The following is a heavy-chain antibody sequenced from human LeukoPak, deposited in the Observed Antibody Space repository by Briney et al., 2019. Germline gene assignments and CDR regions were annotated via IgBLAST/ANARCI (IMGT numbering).Heavy chain of an antibody. CDR3: ATDTYDYVWGSP. V-gene: IGHV3-11*01. Sequence: GGSLRLSCAASGFTFSDHYMSWIRQAPGKGLEWLSQISSDSRIIYYADSVKDRFTISRDNARQSLYLQMNSLRADDTAVYYCATDTYDYVWGSPWGQGTLVTVSS. J-gene: IGHJ5*02. D-gene: IGHD3-16*01. CDR2: ISSDSRII. CDR1: GFTFSDHY.